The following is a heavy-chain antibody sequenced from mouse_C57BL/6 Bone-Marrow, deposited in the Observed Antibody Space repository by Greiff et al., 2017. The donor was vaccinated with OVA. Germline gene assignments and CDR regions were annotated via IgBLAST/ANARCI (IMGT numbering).Heavy chain of an antibody. CDR3: AIHLLWYPYYAMDY. Sequence: EVMLVESGGGLVKPGGSLKLSCAASGFTFSSYTMSWVRQTPEKRLEWVATISGGGGNTYYPDSVKGRFTISRDNAKNTLYLQMSSLRSEDTALYYCAIHLLWYPYYAMDYWGQGTSVTVSS. CDR1: GFTFSSYT. V-gene: IGHV5-9*01. CDR2: ISGGGGNT. D-gene: IGHD2-1*01. J-gene: IGHJ4*01.